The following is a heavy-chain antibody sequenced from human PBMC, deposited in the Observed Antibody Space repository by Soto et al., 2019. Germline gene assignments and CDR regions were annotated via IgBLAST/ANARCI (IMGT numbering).Heavy chain of an antibody. J-gene: IGHJ6*02. V-gene: IGHV6-1*01. CDR1: GDSVSSNSAA. CDR3: ARAIAAAGTGYYYGMDV. D-gene: IGHD6-13*01. Sequence: PSQTLSLTCVISGDSVSSNSAAWNWIRQSPSRGLEWLGRTYYRSKWYNDYAVSVKSRITINPDTSKNQFSLQLNSVTPEDTAVYFCARAIAAAGTGYYYGMDVWGQGTTVTVS. CDR2: TYYRSKWYN.